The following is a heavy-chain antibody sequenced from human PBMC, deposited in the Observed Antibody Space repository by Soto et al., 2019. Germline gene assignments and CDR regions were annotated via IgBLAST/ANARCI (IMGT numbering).Heavy chain of an antibody. D-gene: IGHD3-22*01. V-gene: IGHV1-3*01. CDR2: INPGNGNT. Sequence: ASVKVSCKASGYTFTNYAMHWVRQAPGQRLEWMGWINPGNGNTQYSQNFQGRVTITRDTSASTVYMDLSSLRSEDTAVYYCAGSGYYHNSGMDVWGQGTTVTSP. CDR1: GYTFTNYA. J-gene: IGHJ6*02. CDR3: AGSGYYHNSGMDV.